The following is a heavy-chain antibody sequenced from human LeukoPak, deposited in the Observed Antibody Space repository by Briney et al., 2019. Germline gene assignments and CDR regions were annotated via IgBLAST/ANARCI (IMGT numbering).Heavy chain of an antibody. CDR3: AKDSYSAYDSDAFDI. V-gene: IGHV3-23*01. Sequence: GGSLRPSCAASGFTFSSYAMSWVRQAPGKGLEWVSGISSSGGSTYYADSVKGRFTISRDNSKNTLYLQMNSLRAEDTAVYYCAKDSYSAYDSDAFDIWGQGTMVTVSS. CDR1: GFTFSSYA. CDR2: ISSSGGST. D-gene: IGHD5-12*01. J-gene: IGHJ3*02.